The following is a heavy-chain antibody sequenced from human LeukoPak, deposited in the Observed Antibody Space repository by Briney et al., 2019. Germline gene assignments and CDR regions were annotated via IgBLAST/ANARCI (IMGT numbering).Heavy chain of an antibody. CDR1: GFTFSSKY. Sequence: GGSLRLSCAASGFTFSSKYMSWVRQAPGKGLELVSVIYSGGRTYYADSVKGRFTISRDNSKNTLYLQMNNMRAEDTAVYHCARLAGGLDYWGQGTLVTVSS. V-gene: IGHV3-66*01. CDR3: ARLAGGLDY. D-gene: IGHD3-10*01. J-gene: IGHJ4*02. CDR2: IYSGGRT.